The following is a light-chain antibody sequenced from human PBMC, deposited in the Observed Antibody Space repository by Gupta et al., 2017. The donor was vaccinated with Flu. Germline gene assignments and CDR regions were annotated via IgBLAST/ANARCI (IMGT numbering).Light chain of an antibody. CDR3: QSADITGSYRV. Sequence: SYDLTQPPSVSVSPVQTARITCSGDALPKQYAYWFQQKPGQAPVVVIFKDIERPSGIPERFSGSSSGTIVTLTISGVQAEDEADYYCQSADITGSYRVFGGGTKLTVL. J-gene: IGLJ3*02. CDR1: ALPKQY. V-gene: IGLV3-25*02. CDR2: KDI.